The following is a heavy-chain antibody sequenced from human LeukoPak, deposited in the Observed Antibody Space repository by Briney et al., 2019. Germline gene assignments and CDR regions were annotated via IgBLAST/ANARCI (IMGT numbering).Heavy chain of an antibody. CDR2: INSDGSST. J-gene: IGHJ4*02. Sequence: PGGSLRLSCAASGFTFSSYWTHWVRQAPGKGLVWVSRINSDGSSTSYADSVKGRFTISRDNAKNTLYLQMNSLRDEDAAVYYCARTAGYCSSTSCYWWDYFDYWGQGTLVTVSS. CDR1: GFTFSSYW. V-gene: IGHV3-74*01. D-gene: IGHD2-2*01. CDR3: ARTAGYCSSTSCYWWDYFDY.